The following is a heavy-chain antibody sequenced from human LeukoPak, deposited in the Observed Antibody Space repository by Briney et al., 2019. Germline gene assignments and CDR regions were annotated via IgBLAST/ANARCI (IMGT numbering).Heavy chain of an antibody. J-gene: IGHJ4*02. V-gene: IGHV3-30*02. CDR2: IRYDGSNK. Sequence: GGSLRLSCAASEFTFSSYGMHWVRQAPGKGLEWVAFIRYDGSNKYYADSVKGRFTISRDNSKNTLYLQMNSLRAEDTAVYYCAKDRGTVVTRYYFDYWGQGTLVTVSS. CDR3: AKDRGTVVTRYYFDY. CDR1: EFTFSSYG. D-gene: IGHD4-23*01.